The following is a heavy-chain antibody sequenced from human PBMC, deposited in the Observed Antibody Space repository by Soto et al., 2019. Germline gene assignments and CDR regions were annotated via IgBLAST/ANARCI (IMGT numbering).Heavy chain of an antibody. Sequence: SVKVSCKASGGTFSSYTISWVRQAPGEGLEWMGRIIPILGIANYAQKFQGRVTITADKSTSTAYMELSSLRSEDTAVYYCARDRPGKTIAVAGTSWFDPCGKGTLVAVSS. CDR2: IIPILGIA. CDR3: ARDRPGKTIAVAGTSWFDP. V-gene: IGHV1-69*04. D-gene: IGHD6-19*01. CDR1: GGTFSSYT. J-gene: IGHJ5*02.